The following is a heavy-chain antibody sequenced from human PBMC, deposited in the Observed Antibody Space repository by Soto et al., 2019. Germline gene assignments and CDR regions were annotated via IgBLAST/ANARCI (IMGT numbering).Heavy chain of an antibody. CDR1: GFTFSSYA. CDR2: ISGSGGST. D-gene: IGHD1-1*01. CDR3: GRLEGLATISYYFDY. Sequence: GGSLRLSCAASGFTFSSYAMSWVRQAPGKGLEWVSAISGSGGSTYYADPVKGRFTISRDNSKNTLYLQMNSLRAEDTAVYYCGRLEGLATISYYFDYWGQGALVTVSS. V-gene: IGHV3-23*01. J-gene: IGHJ4*02.